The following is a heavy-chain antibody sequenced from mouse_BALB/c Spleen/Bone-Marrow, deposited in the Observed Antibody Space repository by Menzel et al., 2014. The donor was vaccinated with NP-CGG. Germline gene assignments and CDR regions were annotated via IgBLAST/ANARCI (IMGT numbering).Heavy chain of an antibody. J-gene: IGHJ4*01. CDR2: INPGSGGI. CDR1: GYAFTNYW. Sequence: QVQLQQSGAELVRPGTSVKVSCKASGYAFTNYWIEWIKQRPGQGLEWIGVINPGSGGINYNEKFKGKATLTADKSSSTAYMLLSSLTSDDAAVYFCARELVRGLDYWGQGTSVTVSS. D-gene: IGHD1-1*01. V-gene: IGHV1-54*01. CDR3: ARELVRGLDY.